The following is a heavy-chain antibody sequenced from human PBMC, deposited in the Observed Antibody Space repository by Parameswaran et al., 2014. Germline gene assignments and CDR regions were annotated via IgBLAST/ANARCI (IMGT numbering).Heavy chain of an antibody. J-gene: IGHJ4*02. Sequence: QMPGKGLEWVAVISYDGSNKYYADSVKGRFTISRDNSKNTLYLQMNSLRAEDTAVYYCARGEHITMVQGVPTHSDYWGQGTLVTVSS. D-gene: IGHD3-10*01. CDR3: ARGEHITMVQGVPTHSDY. V-gene: IGHV3-30-3*01. CDR2: ISYDGSNK.